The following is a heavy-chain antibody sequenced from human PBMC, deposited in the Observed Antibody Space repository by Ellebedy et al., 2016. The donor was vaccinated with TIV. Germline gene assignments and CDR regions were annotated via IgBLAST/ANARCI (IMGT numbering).Heavy chain of an antibody. D-gene: IGHD2-15*01. V-gene: IGHV3-53*01. Sequence: GESLKISCAASGFTVSSNYMSWVRQAPGKGLEWVSVIYSGGSTYYADSVKGRFTISRDNSKNTLYLQMNSLRAEDTAVYFCAKADQRSCAGARCYPFDYWGQGTLVTVSS. J-gene: IGHJ4*02. CDR1: GFTVSSNY. CDR3: AKADQRSCAGARCYPFDY. CDR2: IYSGGST.